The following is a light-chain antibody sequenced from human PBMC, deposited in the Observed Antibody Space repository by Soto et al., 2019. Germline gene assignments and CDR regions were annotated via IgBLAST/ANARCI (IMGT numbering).Light chain of an antibody. J-gene: IGKJ2*01. CDR3: QQYSSNSYT. V-gene: IGKV1-5*01. CDR1: QSISSH. Sequence: DIQMTQSPSTLSASVGDRVTITCRASQSISSHLAGYQQRPGKAPEVLIYDASTLESGVPSRFSGSGSGTKFTLTISSLQPDDFATYYCQQYSSNSYTFGQGTKLEIK. CDR2: DAS.